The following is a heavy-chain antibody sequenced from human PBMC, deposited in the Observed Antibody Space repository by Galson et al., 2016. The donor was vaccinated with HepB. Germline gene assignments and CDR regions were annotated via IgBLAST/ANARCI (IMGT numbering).Heavy chain of an antibody. Sequence: SLRLSCAASGFSFTNYSMNWVRQAPGKGLEWVSSISSSSNLIYYSESMKGRLTVSRDNAKNSLYLQMKSLRAEDMAVYYCARENVITKVRGLIAAYGMDVWGQGTTVTVSS. CDR3: ARENVITKVRGLIAAYGMDV. CDR2: ISSSSNLI. J-gene: IGHJ6*02. CDR1: GFSFTNYS. D-gene: IGHD3-10*01. V-gene: IGHV3-21*01.